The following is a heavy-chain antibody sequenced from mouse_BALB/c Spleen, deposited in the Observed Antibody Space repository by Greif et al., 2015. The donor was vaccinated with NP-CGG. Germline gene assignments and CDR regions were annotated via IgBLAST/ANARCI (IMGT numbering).Heavy chain of an antibody. CDR2: IYPGNSDT. CDR1: GYSFTSYW. D-gene: IGHD2-3*01. J-gene: IGHJ3*01. V-gene: IGHV1-5*01. Sequence: EVQLQQSGTVLARPGASVKMSCKASGYSFTSYWMHWVKQRPGQGLEWIGAIYPGNSDTSYNQKFKGKAKLTAVTSASTAYTELSSLTNEDSAVYYCTREGSIYDGYYGFAYWGQGTLVTVSA. CDR3: TREGSIYDGYYGFAY.